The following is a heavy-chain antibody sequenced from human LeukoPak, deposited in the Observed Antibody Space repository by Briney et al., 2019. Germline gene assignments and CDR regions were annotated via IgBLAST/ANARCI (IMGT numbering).Heavy chain of an antibody. V-gene: IGHV3-48*02. J-gene: IGHJ6*02. Sequence: PGGSLRLSCAASGFTFSSYSMNWVRQAPGKGLEWVSYISSSSSTIYYADSVKGRFTISRDNAKNSLYLQMNSLRDEDTAVYYCARELYGSGSYYPSHYYYYGMDVWGQGTTVTVSS. CDR3: ARELYGSGSYYPSHYYYYGMDV. D-gene: IGHD3-10*01. CDR2: ISSSSSTI. CDR1: GFTFSSYS.